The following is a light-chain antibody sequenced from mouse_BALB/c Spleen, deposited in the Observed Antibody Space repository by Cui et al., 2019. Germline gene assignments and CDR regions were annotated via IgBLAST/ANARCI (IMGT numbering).Light chain of an antibody. CDR1: QDVATA. CDR3: QQYSSYPLT. V-gene: IGKV6-23*01. CDR2: WAS. Sequence: DIVMTQSHKFMSTSVGDRVSIPCKASQDVATAVAWYQQEPGQSPKLLIYWASTRHTGVPDRFTGSGSGTDFTLTISNVQSEDLADYFCQQYSSYPLTFGAGTKLGLK. J-gene: IGKJ5*01.